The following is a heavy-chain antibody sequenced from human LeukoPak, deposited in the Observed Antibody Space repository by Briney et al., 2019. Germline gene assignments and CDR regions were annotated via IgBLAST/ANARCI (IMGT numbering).Heavy chain of an antibody. CDR3: ARDHLAMVRGVPDY. D-gene: IGHD3-10*01. V-gene: IGHV1-18*01. Sequence: GASVKVSCKASGYTFTSYGISWVRQAPGQGLEWIGWISAYNGNTNYAQKLQGRVTMTTDTSTSTAYMELRSLRSDDTAVYYCARDHLAMVRGVPDYWGQGTLVTVSS. CDR1: GYTFTSYG. J-gene: IGHJ4*02. CDR2: ISAYNGNT.